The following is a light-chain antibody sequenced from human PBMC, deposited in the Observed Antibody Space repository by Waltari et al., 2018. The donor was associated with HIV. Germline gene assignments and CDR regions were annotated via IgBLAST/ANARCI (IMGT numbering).Light chain of an antibody. Sequence: QSALAQPASVSGSPGQSIAISCSGTNGDIGDSKYISWYQQHPGQAPNILIFGVSNRPSWVSARFSGSKSANTASLTISGLQAEDEADYFCSSYTRTNTWVFGGGTKLAVL. CDR2: GVS. CDR1: NGDIGDSKY. CDR3: SSYTRTNTWV. V-gene: IGLV2-14*03. J-gene: IGLJ3*02.